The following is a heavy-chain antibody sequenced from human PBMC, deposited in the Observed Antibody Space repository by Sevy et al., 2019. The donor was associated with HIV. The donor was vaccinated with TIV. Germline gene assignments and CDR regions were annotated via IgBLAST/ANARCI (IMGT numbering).Heavy chain of an antibody. V-gene: IGHV4-59*01. D-gene: IGHD6-6*01. CDR1: GASISNYY. CDR2: LYYGGRT. Sequence: SETLSLTCTVSGASISNYYWSWIRQPPGKGLEWIAYLYYGGRTNYNPSLKSRVTISVDTSKNQFSLKLISVTAADTAVYYWARHSIAARSWYFDLWGRGTLVTVSS. CDR3: ARHSIAARSWYFDL. J-gene: IGHJ2*01.